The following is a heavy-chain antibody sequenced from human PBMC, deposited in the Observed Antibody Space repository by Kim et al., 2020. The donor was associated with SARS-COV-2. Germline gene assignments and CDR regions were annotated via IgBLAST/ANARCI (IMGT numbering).Heavy chain of an antibody. J-gene: IGHJ4*02. V-gene: IGHV4-31*03. D-gene: IGHD7-27*01. Sequence: SETLSLTCTVSGGSIESGGYFWNWIRQHPGKGLEWIGYIDNSGKAYYNPSLKDRVTISVDTSKNHFSLRLSSVTAADTALYYCARTVWAYFDYWGQGTLVTVSS. CDR3: ARTVWAYFDY. CDR2: IDNSGKA. CDR1: GGSIESGGYF.